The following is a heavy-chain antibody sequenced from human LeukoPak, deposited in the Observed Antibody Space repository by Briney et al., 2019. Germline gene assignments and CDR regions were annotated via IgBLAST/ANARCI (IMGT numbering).Heavy chain of an antibody. CDR3: ARGYGDYGGEDFDY. CDR2: IKKDGSDK. D-gene: IGHD4-17*01. V-gene: IGHV3-7*04. Sequence: GGSLRLSCAASGFTFSSYWMSWVRQAPGKGLEWVANIKKDGSDKYCVDSVKGRFTISRDNAKNSLSLQMNSLSAEDTAVYYCARGYGDYGGEDFDYWGQGTLVTVSS. CDR1: GFTFSSYW. J-gene: IGHJ4*02.